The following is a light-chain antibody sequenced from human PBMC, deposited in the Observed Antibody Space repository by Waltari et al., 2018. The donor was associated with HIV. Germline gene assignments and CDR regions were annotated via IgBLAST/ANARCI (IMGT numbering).Light chain of an antibody. CDR3: AAWDHDLSAVL. J-gene: IGLJ2*01. Sequence: QSVLTQAPSTSETPGQRVTISCSGSTSNIGRSYVYWYHQLPGTAPKLLIYRNYHRPSGVPDRFSGSKSGTAASLAISGLRPEDEGDYFCAAWDHDLSAVLFGGGTKLTVL. CDR1: TSNIGRSY. V-gene: IGLV1-47*01. CDR2: RNY.